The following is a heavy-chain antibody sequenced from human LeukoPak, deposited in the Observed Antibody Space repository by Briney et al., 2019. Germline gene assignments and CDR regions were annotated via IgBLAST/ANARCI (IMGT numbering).Heavy chain of an antibody. CDR2: ISYDGSNK. CDR1: GFTFSSYG. Sequence: GGSLRLSCAASGFTFSSYGMHWVRQAPGKGLEWVAVISYDGSNKYYADSVKGRFTISRDNSKNTLYLQMNSLRAEDTAVYYCAKSVRFGNMGVDYWGQGTLVTVSS. D-gene: IGHD3-10*01. J-gene: IGHJ4*02. V-gene: IGHV3-30*18. CDR3: AKSVRFGNMGVDY.